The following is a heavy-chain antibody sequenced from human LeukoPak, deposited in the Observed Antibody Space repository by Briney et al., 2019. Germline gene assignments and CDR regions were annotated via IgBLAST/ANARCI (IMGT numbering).Heavy chain of an antibody. CDR1: GGSISSSSYY. CDR2: IYYSGST. Sequence: SETLSLTCTVSGGSISSSSYYWGWIRQPPGKGLEWIGSIYYSGSTYYNPSLKSRVTISVDTSKNQFSLKLSSVTAADTAVYYCASWSGSHLRFDYWGQGTLVTVSS. J-gene: IGHJ4*02. D-gene: IGHD1-26*01. CDR3: ASWSGSHLRFDY. V-gene: IGHV4-39*01.